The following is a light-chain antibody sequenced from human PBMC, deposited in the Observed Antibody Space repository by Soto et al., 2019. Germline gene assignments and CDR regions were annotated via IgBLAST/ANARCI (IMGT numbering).Light chain of an antibody. CDR1: QSVSSH. CDR2: DAS. V-gene: IGKV3-11*01. J-gene: IGKJ5*01. CDR3: QQRSSAIT. Sequence: EIVLTQSPATLSLSPGERATLSCRASQSVSSHLAWFQQRPGQAPRLLIYDASNRATGIPARFSGRGSGTDFTLTSSSLEPEDFAVYYCQQRSSAITFGQGTRLAIK.